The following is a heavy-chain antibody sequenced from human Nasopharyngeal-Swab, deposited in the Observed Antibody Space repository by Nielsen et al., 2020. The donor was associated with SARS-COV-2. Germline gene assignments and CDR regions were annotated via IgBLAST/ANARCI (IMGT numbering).Heavy chain of an antibody. D-gene: IGHD6-13*01. Sequence: SQTLSLTCAVSGVSISSYYWSWIRQPPGKGLEWIGYIYYSGSTNYSPSLKSRVTISVDTSKNQFSLKLNSVTAADTAVYYCARTAGYYYMDVWGKGTTVTVSS. V-gene: IGHV4-59*01. J-gene: IGHJ6*03. CDR2: IYYSGST. CDR1: GVSISSYY. CDR3: ARTAGYYYMDV.